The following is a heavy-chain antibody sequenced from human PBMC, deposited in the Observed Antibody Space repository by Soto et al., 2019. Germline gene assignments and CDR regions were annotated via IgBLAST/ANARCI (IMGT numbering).Heavy chain of an antibody. D-gene: IGHD2-15*01. Sequence: EIQLVESGGDLVKSGGSLRLSCAASGFAFSSYTMYWVRQAPGKGLEWISSIRSGGDSTHYADSVKGRFIVTRDSAKNSMFLQMHSLGVEDTTVYYCARDVSLLVILDSWGQGTLVTVSS. V-gene: IGHV3-21*06. CDR3: ARDVSLLVILDS. CDR2: IRSGGDST. CDR1: GFAFSSYT. J-gene: IGHJ5*02.